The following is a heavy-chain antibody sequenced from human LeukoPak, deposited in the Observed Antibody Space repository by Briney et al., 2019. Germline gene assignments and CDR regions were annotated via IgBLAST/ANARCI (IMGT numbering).Heavy chain of an antibody. CDR3: ARRREHGSGSDWL. Sequence: GGSLRLSCAASGFTFSSYAMSWVRQAPGKGLEWVSVIVGSGGSTNYADSVKGRFTISRDNSKNTLYLQMNSLRAEDTAVYYCARRREHGSGSDWLWGQGTLVTVSS. D-gene: IGHD3-10*01. V-gene: IGHV3-23*01. J-gene: IGHJ4*02. CDR1: GFTFSSYA. CDR2: IVGSGGST.